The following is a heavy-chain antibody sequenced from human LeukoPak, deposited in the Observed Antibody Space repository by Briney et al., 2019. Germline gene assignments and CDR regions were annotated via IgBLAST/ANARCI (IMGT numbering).Heavy chain of an antibody. CDR1: GFTFCTYV. CDR3: TKDKDFWTGNFDY. Sequence: GSLRLSCAASGFTFCTYVMHWVRQAPGKGLEWVALISDDGSNKYYADSVKGRFTISRDNSKNTLYLQMNSLRAEDTALYYCTKDKDFWTGNFDYWGQGTLVTVSS. D-gene: IGHD3/OR15-3a*01. CDR2: ISDDGSNK. J-gene: IGHJ4*02. V-gene: IGHV3-30*18.